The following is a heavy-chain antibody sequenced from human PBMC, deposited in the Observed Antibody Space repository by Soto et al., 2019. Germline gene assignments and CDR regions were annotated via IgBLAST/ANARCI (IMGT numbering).Heavy chain of an antibody. CDR2: IYYSGST. CDR3: ARGGYYGSGSYYNGIWPRFDP. V-gene: IGHV4-61*08. Sequence: PSETLSLTCTVSGGSICSGGYYWSWIRQPPGKGLEWIGYIYYSGSTNYNPSLKSRVTISVDTSKNQFPLKLSSVTAADTAVYYCARGGYYGSGSYYNGIWPRFDPWGQGALVTVSS. CDR1: GGSICSGGYY. J-gene: IGHJ5*02. D-gene: IGHD3-10*01.